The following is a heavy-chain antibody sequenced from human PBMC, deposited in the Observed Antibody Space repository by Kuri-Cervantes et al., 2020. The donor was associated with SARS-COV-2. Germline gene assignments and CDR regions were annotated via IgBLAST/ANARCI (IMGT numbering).Heavy chain of an antibody. V-gene: IGHV3-23*01. D-gene: IGHD3-22*01. CDR1: GFTFNSYA. Sequence: GESLKISCAASGFTFNSYAMSWVRQAPGKGLEWVSAISGSGGSTYYADSVKGRFTISRDNSKNTLYLQMNSLRAEDTAVYYCANLQWLLIDDAFDIWGQGTMVTVSS. CDR3: ANLQWLLIDDAFDI. CDR2: ISGSGGST. J-gene: IGHJ3*02.